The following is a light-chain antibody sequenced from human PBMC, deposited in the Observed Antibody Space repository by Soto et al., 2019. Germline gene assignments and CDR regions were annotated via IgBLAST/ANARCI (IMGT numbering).Light chain of an antibody. CDR1: SSNTGTNY. J-gene: IGLJ3*02. Sequence: QSVLTQRPSASGTPGQRVTISCSGSSSNTGTNYIYWYQHLPGVAPKLLIYTSDQRPSGVPDRFSGSKSGTSASLAISGLRSEDEADYYCAAWDDSLSGPNWIFGGGTKVTVL. V-gene: IGLV1-47*01. CDR3: AAWDDSLSGPNWI. CDR2: TSD.